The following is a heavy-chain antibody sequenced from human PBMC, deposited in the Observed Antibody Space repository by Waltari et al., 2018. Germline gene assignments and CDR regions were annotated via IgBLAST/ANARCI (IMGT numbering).Heavy chain of an antibody. Sequence: QVQLQESGPGLVKPSETLSLTCAVSGYSISSGYYWGWIRQPPGKGLEWIGSIYHSGSTYYNPSLKSRVTISVDTSKNQFSLKLSSVTAADTAVYYCARVDVDPTVRAFDYYMDVWGKGTTVTVSS. CDR1: GYSISSGYY. V-gene: IGHV4-38-2*01. CDR2: IYHSGST. CDR3: ARVDVDPTVRAFDYYMDV. J-gene: IGHJ6*03. D-gene: IGHD4-4*01.